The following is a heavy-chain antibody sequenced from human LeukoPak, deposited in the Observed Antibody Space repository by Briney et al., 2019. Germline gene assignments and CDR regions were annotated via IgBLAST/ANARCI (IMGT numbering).Heavy chain of an antibody. Sequence: ASVKVSCKASGYTFTSYVMHWVRQAPGQRLEWMGWINAGNGNTKYSQEFQGRVTITRDTSASTAYMELSSLRSEDMAVYYCARDDSIAAAGEIDYWGQGTLVTVSS. V-gene: IGHV1-3*03. CDR3: ARDDSIAAAGEIDY. J-gene: IGHJ4*02. CDR2: INAGNGNT. CDR1: GYTFTSYV. D-gene: IGHD6-13*01.